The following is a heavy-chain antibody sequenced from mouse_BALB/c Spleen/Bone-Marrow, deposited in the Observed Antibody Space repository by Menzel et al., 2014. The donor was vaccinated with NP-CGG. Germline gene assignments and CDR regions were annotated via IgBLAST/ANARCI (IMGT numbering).Heavy chain of an antibody. V-gene: IGHV5-17*02. CDR3: ARSYYGSSYYFDY. CDR2: ISSGSSTI. J-gene: IGHJ2*01. Sequence: EVKLQESGGGLVQPGGSRKLSCAASGFTFSSFGMHWVRQAPEKGLEWVAYISSGSSTIYYADTVKGRFTISRDNPKNTLFLQMHSLRSEDTAMYFCARSYYGSSYYFDYWGQGTPLTVSS. D-gene: IGHD1-1*01. CDR1: GFTFSSFG.